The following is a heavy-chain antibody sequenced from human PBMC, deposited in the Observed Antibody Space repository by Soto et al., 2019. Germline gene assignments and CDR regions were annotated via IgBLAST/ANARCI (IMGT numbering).Heavy chain of an antibody. CDR2: IDPSDSYT. J-gene: IGHJ6*02. Sequence: GESLKISCKGSGYSFTSYWISWVRQVPGKGLEWMGRIDPSDSYTNYSPSFQGHVTISADKSISTAYLQWSSLKASDTAMYYCASNYDILTGHYGMDVWGQGTTVTVSS. D-gene: IGHD3-9*01. CDR3: ASNYDILTGHYGMDV. CDR1: GYSFTSYW. V-gene: IGHV5-10-1*01.